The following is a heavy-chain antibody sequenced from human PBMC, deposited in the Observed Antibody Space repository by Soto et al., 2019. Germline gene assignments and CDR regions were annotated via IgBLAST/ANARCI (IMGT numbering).Heavy chain of an antibody. CDR2: ISYDGSNK. CDR1: GFTFSSYG. V-gene: IGHV3-30*03. J-gene: IGHJ4*02. CDR3: ARASGDYDFDY. Sequence: GGSLRLSCAASGFTFSSYGMHWVRQAPGKGLEWVAVISYDGSNKYYADSVKGRFTISRENAKNSLYLQMNSLRAGDTAVYYCARASGDYDFDYWGQGTLVTVSS. D-gene: IGHD4-17*01.